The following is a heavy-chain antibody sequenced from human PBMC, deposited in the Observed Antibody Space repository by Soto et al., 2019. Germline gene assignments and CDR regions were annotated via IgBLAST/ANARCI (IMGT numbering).Heavy chain of an antibody. J-gene: IGHJ4*02. CDR3: AYGQQLVRNY. CDR1: GGSISSGGYS. D-gene: IGHD6-13*01. V-gene: IGHV4-30-2*01. Sequence: QLQLQESGSGLVKPSQTLSLTCAVSGGSISSGGYSWSWIRQPPGKGLEWIGYIYHSGSTYYNPSRDSRVTSTVHRSTNQFSLKLSCVTAADTAVDYCAYGQQLVRNYWGQGTLVTVSS. CDR2: IYHSGST.